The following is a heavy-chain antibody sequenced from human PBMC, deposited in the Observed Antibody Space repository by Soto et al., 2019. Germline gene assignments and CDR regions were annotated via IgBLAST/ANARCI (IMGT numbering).Heavy chain of an antibody. V-gene: IGHV3-64D*06. Sequence: GGSLRLSCSASGFTFSTYSMHWVRQAPGKGLEFVSVIRNNGVSTYYADSVKGRFTISRDNSNNTLSLQMRSLRPEDTAVYYCVKGGTSVSSAGFDYWGPGTLVTVSS. J-gene: IGHJ4*02. CDR3: VKGGTSVSSAGFDY. D-gene: IGHD3-22*01. CDR2: IRNNGVST. CDR1: GFTFSTYS.